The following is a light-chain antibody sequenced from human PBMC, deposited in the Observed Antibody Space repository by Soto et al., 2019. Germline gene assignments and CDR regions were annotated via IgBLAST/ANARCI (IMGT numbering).Light chain of an antibody. J-gene: IGKJ1*01. CDR2: KAS. V-gene: IGKV1-5*03. CDR1: QSISSW. Sequence: DIQMTQSPSTLSASVGDRVTITCRASQSISSWLAWYQQKPGKAPKLLIYKASSSESGVPSRFSGSGSGTEFTVTISSLQPDDFATYYCQQYNSYWTFGQGTKVEIK. CDR3: QQYNSYWT.